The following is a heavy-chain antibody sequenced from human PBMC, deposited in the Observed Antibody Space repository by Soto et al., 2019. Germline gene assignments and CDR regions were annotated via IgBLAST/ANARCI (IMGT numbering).Heavy chain of an antibody. CDR1: GFTFDDYA. V-gene: IGHV3-9*01. CDR3: VKDESINWYSGHFRH. J-gene: IGHJ1*01. CDR2: INWNSGSI. D-gene: IGHD6-13*01. Sequence: EVQLVESGGGLVQPGRSLRLSCAASGFTFDDYAMHWVRQAPGKGLEWVSGINWNSGSIGYGDSVKGRFAISRDNAKNSLHLQMNSLSAEDTASYYCVKDESINWYSGHFRHWGQGTLVTVSS.